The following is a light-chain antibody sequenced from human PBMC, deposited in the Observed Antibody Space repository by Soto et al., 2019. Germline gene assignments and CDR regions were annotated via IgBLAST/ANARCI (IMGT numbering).Light chain of an antibody. CDR1: QSLSSDF. V-gene: IGKV3-20*01. CDR3: QQYGRSPLT. CDR2: SSS. J-gene: IGKJ4*01. Sequence: DIALTQSPDTLSVSPGERATLSCRASQSLSSDFLAWYQQKPGQAPRLLIYSSSNRATGIPDRFSGSGSGTDFTLTISRLEPADFAVYYCQQYGRSPLTVGGGTKVDIK.